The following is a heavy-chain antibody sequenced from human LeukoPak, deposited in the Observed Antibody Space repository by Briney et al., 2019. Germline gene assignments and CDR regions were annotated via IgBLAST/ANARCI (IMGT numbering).Heavy chain of an antibody. CDR3: AREAPGGAFDI. J-gene: IGHJ3*02. CDR1: GGSISSYY. D-gene: IGHD2-8*02. V-gene: IGHV4-59*01. CDR2: IYYSGST. Sequence: TSETLSLTCTVSGGSISSYYWSWIRQPPGKGLEWIGYIYYSGSTNYNPSLKSRVTISVDTSKNQFSLKLSSVTAADTAMYYCAREAPGGAFDIWGQGTMVTVSS.